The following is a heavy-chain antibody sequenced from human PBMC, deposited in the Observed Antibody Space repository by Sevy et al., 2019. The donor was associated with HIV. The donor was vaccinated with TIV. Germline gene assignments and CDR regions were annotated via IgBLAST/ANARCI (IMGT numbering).Heavy chain of an antibody. D-gene: IGHD4-17*01. V-gene: IGHV3-48*03. CDR1: GFAFSTYE. J-gene: IGHJ4*02. CDR2: ISNSGNTI. Sequence: GGSLRLSCTASGFAFSTYEMNWVRQAPGKGLEWVSYISNSGNTIYYSYSVKGRFTISRANAKTSLYLQMNSLRAADTAVYYCARDLPPSATTVAHFDYWGRGTLVTVSS. CDR3: ARDLPPSATTVAHFDY.